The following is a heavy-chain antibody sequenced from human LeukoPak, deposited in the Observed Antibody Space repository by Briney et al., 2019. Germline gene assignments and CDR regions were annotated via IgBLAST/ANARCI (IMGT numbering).Heavy chain of an antibody. V-gene: IGHV1-18*01. Sequence: ASVKVSCKASGYTFTSYGISWVRQAPGQGLEWMGWISAYNGNTNYAQKLQGRVTMTTDTSTSTAYMELRSLRSDDTAVYYCARDFTQIAVALPGDYWGQGTLVTVSS. CDR1: GYTFTSYG. CDR2: ISAYNGNT. J-gene: IGHJ4*02. CDR3: ARDFTQIAVALPGDY. D-gene: IGHD6-19*01.